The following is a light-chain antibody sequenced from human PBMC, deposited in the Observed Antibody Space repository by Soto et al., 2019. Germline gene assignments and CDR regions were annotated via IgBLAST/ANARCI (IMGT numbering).Light chain of an antibody. J-gene: IGKJ1*01. V-gene: IGKV4-1*01. CDR3: QQYYSTPQT. CDR1: QSVFYTSTNKNY. Sequence: DIVMTQSPDSLAVSLGERATINCKSIQSVFYTSTNKNYLAWYQQKPGQPPKLLIYWASTRESGVPDRFSGRGSGTDFTLTISSLQAEDVAVYYCQQYYSTPQTFGQGTKVEIK. CDR2: WAS.